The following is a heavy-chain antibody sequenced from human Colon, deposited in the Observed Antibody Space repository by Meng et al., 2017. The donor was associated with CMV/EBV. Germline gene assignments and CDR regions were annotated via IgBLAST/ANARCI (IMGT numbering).Heavy chain of an antibody. CDR1: GFTFSSYS. Sequence: GVLKISCATSGFTFSSYSMNWVRQAPGKGLEWVSSISGGGGSIWYADSMKGRFTVSRNNAKNSQYLRLNSLRAEDTAVYYCARGSNTYYGMDVWGQGTTVTVSS. CDR2: ISGGGGSI. D-gene: IGHD6-13*01. V-gene: IGHV3-21*01. CDR3: ARGSNTYYGMDV. J-gene: IGHJ6*02.